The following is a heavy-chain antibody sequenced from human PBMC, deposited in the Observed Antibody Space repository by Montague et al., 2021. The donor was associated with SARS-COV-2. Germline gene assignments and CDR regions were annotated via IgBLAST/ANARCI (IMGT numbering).Heavy chain of an antibody. CDR3: GKNRQRVPLKAPPDY. J-gene: IGHJ4*02. D-gene: IGHD1-1*01. Sequence: SLRLSCAASGFTFSSYGMSWIRQAPGKGLEWVSDLSGSGASTRYADSVNGRFTISRDNSKNTLYLQMNSLRAEDTAIYYCGKNRQRVPLKAPPDYWGQGTLVTVPS. CDR1: GFTFSSYG. V-gene: IGHV3-23*01. CDR2: LSGSGAST.